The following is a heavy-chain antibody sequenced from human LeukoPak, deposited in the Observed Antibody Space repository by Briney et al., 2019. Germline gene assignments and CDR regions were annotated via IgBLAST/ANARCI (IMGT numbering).Heavy chain of an antibody. D-gene: IGHD3-10*01. J-gene: IGHJ4*02. CDR2: ISGSGGST. CDR1: GFTFSSYA. V-gene: IGHV3-23*01. Sequence: GGSLILSCAASGFTFSSYAMSWVRQAPGKGLEWVSVISGSGGSTYYADSVKGRFTVSRDNAKNTLYLQMRSLRADDTAMYFCARVGGRGSIGGDCWGQGTLVTVSS. CDR3: ARVGGRGSIGGDC.